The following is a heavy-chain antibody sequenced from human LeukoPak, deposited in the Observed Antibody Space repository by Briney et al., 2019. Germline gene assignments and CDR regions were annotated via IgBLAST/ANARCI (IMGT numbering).Heavy chain of an antibody. CDR2: IYTSGST. Sequence: PSETLSLTCTVSGGSISSYYWSWIRQPAGKGLEWIGRIYTSGSTNYNPSLKSRVTMSVDTSKNQFSLKLSSVTAADTAVYYCAREYGGYGSGSYYNGHNWFDPWGQGTLVTVSS. J-gene: IGHJ5*02. V-gene: IGHV4-4*07. CDR1: GGSISSYY. D-gene: IGHD3-10*01. CDR3: AREYGGYGSGSYYNGHNWFDP.